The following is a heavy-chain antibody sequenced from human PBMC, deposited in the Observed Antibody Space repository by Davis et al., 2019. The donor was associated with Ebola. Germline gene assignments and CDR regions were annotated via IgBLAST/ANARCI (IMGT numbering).Heavy chain of an antibody. J-gene: IGHJ2*01. CDR3: AKLRSHDYSDSSDDFYLDL. D-gene: IGHD1-26*01. Sequence: GGSLRLSCVASGFTFTTSAMHWVRQAPAKGLEWVALISSDGSKEYYADSVEGRFTISKDNSKNTLYLHMNALTAEDTALYYCAKLRSHDYSDSSDDFYLDLWGRGTLVTVSS. V-gene: IGHV3-30*18. CDR2: ISSDGSKE. CDR1: GFTFTTSA.